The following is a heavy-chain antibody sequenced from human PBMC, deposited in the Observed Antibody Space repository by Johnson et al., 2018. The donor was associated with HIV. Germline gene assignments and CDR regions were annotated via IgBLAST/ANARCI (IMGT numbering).Heavy chain of an antibody. J-gene: IGHJ3*02. CDR1: GFSISSNY. V-gene: IGHV3-66*01. CDR2: IYRAGST. Sequence: EQLVESGGGLVQPGGSLRLSCAASGFSISSNYMSWIRQAPGKGLEWVSVIYRAGSTYYADSVKYRFTISRDISKNTVYLQMNSLMAADTGMYYCARDGTETGPDDAVDIWGQGTMVTVSS. CDR3: ARDGTETGPDDAVDI. D-gene: IGHD1-1*01.